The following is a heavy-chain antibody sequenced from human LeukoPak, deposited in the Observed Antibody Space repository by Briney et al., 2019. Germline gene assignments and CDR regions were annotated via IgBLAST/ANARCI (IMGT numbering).Heavy chain of an antibody. Sequence: KFSETLSLTCTVSGASVSNYYWSWIRQPPGKGLEWIGYFSYSGSTNYNPSLKSRVTISVDTSKNQFSLKLSSVTAADTAVYYCARGPLDSGYTYFDYWGQGTLVSVAS. V-gene: IGHV4-59*02. J-gene: IGHJ4*02. CDR2: FSYSGST. D-gene: IGHD5-12*01. CDR3: ARGPLDSGYTYFDY. CDR1: GASVSNYY.